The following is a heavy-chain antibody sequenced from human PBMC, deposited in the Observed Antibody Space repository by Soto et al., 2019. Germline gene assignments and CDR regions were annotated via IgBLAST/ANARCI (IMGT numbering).Heavy chain of an antibody. J-gene: IGHJ5*02. D-gene: IGHD3-10*01. CDR1: GYTCTSYG. V-gene: IGHV1-18*01. CDR2: ISAYNGNT. Sequence: QVQLVQSGAEVKKPGASVKVSCKASGYTCTSYGISWVRQAPGQGLEWMGWISAYNGNTNYAQKLQGRVTMTTDTSTSTAYREVRSLRSDDTAVYYCARDEPRTGHWFDPWGQGTLVTVSS. CDR3: ARDEPRTGHWFDP.